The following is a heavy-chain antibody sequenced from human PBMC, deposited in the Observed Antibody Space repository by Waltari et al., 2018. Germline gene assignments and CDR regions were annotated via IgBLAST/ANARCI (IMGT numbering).Heavy chain of an antibody. J-gene: IGHJ6*02. V-gene: IGHV4-59*11. CDR3: ARESYGDYGYYYGMDV. CDR1: GGSISSHY. D-gene: IGHD4-17*01. CDR2: IYYSGST. Sequence: QVQLQESGPGLVKPSETLSLTCTVSGGSISSHYWSWIRQPPGKGLEWIGYIYYSGSTNYNPSRKSRVTIAVDTSKNQFSLKLSSVTAADTAVYYCARESYGDYGYYYGMDVWGQGTTVTVSS.